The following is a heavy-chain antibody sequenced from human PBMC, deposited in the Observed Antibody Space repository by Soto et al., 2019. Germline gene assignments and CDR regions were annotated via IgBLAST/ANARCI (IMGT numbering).Heavy chain of an antibody. V-gene: IGHV1-46*01. CDR3: ARALPHVRFLEWHLTREGMDV. Sequence: GASVKVSCKASGYTFTSYYMHWVRQAPGQGLEWMGIINPSGGSTSYAQKFQGRVTMTRDTSTSTVYMELSSLRSEDTAVYYCARALPHVRFLEWHLTREGMDVWGQGTTVTVSS. CDR1: GYTFTSYY. J-gene: IGHJ6*02. D-gene: IGHD3-3*01. CDR2: INPSGGST.